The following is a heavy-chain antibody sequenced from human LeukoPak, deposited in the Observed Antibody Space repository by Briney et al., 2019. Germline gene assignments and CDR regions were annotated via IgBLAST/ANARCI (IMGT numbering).Heavy chain of an antibody. Sequence: GGSLRLSCAASGFTFSSYAMHWVRQAPGKGLEYVSAISSNGGSTYYANSVKGRFTISRDNSKNTLYLQMGSLRAEDMAVYYCARGLPYYYDSSGYYGYWGQGTLVTVSS. CDR2: ISSNGGST. CDR1: GFTFSSYA. CDR3: ARGLPYYYDSSGYYGY. J-gene: IGHJ4*02. D-gene: IGHD3-22*01. V-gene: IGHV3-64*01.